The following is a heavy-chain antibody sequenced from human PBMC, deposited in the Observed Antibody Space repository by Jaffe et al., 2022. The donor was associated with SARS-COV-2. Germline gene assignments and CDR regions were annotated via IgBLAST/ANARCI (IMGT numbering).Heavy chain of an antibody. CDR2: ISGSGDYI. CDR1: GFIFSDYY. V-gene: IGHV3-11*01. CDR3: SRDPRPLDF. J-gene: IGHJ4*02. Sequence: QVQLVESGGGLVEPGGSLRLSCAASGFIFSDYYMTWLRQAPGKGPECLSYISGSGDYINYADSVKGRFTISRDNAKNSLYLQMNSLRAEDTAVYYCSRDPRPLDFWGQGTPVTVSS.